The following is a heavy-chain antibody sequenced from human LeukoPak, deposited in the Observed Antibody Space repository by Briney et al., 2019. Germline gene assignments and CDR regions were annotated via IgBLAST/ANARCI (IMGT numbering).Heavy chain of an antibody. CDR2: ISSSSSTI. CDR1: GFTFSSYS. D-gene: IGHD3-9*01. CDR3: ARDGEYYDILACYYYYGMDV. Sequence: PRGSLRLSCAASGFTFSSYSMNWVRQAPGKGLEWVSYISSSSSTIYYADSVKGRFTISRDNAKNSLYLQMNSLRAEDTAVYYCARDGEYYDILACYYYYGMDVWGQGTTVTVSS. V-gene: IGHV3-48*01. J-gene: IGHJ6*02.